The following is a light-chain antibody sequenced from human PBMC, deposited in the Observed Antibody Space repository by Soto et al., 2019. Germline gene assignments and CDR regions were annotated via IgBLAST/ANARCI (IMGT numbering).Light chain of an antibody. CDR2: GAS. J-gene: IGKJ1*01. CDR1: QSVSVNF. Sequence: EIVLTQSPGTLSLSPGERATLSCRASQSVSVNFLAWYQEKPGQAPRLLIYGASTRATGIPARFSGSGSGTDFTLTISSLQSEDFAVYYCQQYNNWPPWTFGQGTKVDIK. V-gene: IGKV3-15*01. CDR3: QQYNNWPPWT.